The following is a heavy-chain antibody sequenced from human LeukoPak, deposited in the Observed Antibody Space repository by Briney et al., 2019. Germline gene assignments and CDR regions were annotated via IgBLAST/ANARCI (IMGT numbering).Heavy chain of an antibody. J-gene: IGHJ4*02. CDR3: ASNTGTVFDY. D-gene: IGHD7-27*01. CDR2: IYYTGST. CDR1: GGSISSYY. V-gene: IGHV4-59*01. Sequence: SETLSLTCTVSGGSISSYYWSWIRQPPGKGLEWIGYIYYTGSTEYNPSLRRRVTISLEMSKHQFSLDLTSVTAADTAVYYCASNTGTVFDYWGQGALVTVSS.